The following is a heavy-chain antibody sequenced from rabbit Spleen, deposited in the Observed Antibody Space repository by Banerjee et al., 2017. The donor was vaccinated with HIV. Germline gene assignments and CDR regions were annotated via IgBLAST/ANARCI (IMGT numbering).Heavy chain of an antibody. CDR1: GFDFISTYY. Sequence: QEQLVESGGGLVQPEGSLTLTCKASGFDFISTYYMCWVRQAPGKGLEWIACINNYGGKWYATWATGRFTISKTSSTTVTLQMTSLTAADTATYFCARDSGTSFSSYGMDLWGQGTLVTVS. D-gene: IGHD8-1*01. J-gene: IGHJ6*01. CDR3: ARDSGTSFSSYGMDL. CDR2: INNYGGK. V-gene: IGHV1S45*01.